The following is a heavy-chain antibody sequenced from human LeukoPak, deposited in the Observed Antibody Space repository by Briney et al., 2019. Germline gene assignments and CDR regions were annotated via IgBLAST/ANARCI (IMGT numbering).Heavy chain of an antibody. D-gene: IGHD6-19*01. CDR1: GFTFKNNA. CDR3: ARDHSSGWYSDYFDY. Sequence: GGSLRLSCAASGFTFKNNAMTWVRHAPGKGLEWVSAINGGGDDTEYADSVKGRFTISRANSKNTLYLQMNSLRAEDTAVYYCARDHSSGWYSDYFDYWGQGTLVTVSS. J-gene: IGHJ4*02. V-gene: IGHV3-23*01. CDR2: INGGGDDT.